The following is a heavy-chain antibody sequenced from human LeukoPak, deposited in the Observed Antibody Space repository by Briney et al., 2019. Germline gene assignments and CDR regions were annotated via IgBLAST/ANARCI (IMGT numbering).Heavy chain of an antibody. D-gene: IGHD1-14*01. CDR2: ISGSGGST. V-gene: IGHV3-23*01. CDR1: GFTFSSYA. Sequence: PGGSLRLSRAASGFTFSSYAMSWVRQAPRKGLEWVSAISGSGGSTYYAHSVKGRFTISRDNSKNTLYLQMNSLRAEDTAVYYCAKSPRGNPTIFDYWGQGTLVTVSS. CDR3: AKSPRGNPTIFDY. J-gene: IGHJ4*02.